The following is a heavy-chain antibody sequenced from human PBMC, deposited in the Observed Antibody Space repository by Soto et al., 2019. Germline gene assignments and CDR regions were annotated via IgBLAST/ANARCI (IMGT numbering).Heavy chain of an antibody. V-gene: IGHV4-34*01. Sequence: SETLSLTCAVYGESFSGYYWSWVRQPPGEGLEWIGEISHSGSTNYNPSLKSRVTISVDKSKNQFSLKLSSVTAADTAVYYCARDLSPGAVHWSQGTLVTVSS. CDR1: GESFSGYY. CDR3: ARDLSPGAVH. J-gene: IGHJ4*02. CDR2: ISHSGST. D-gene: IGHD3-10*01.